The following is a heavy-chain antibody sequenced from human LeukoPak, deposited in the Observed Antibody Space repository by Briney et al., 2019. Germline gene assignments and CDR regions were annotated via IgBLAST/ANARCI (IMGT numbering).Heavy chain of an antibody. V-gene: IGHV4-31*03. CDR1: GGSISSGGYY. D-gene: IGHD2-2*01. CDR3: ARVRSSTSCYCPLFDY. J-gene: IGHJ4*02. CDR2: IYYSGST. Sequence: SETLSLTCTVSGGSISSGGYYWSWIRQHPGKGLEWIGYIYYSGSTYYNPSLKSRVTISVDTSKNQFSLKLSSVTAADTVVYYCARVRSSTSCYCPLFDYWGQGTLVTVSS.